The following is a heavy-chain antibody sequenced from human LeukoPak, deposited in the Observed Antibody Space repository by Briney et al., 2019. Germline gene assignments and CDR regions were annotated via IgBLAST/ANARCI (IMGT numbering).Heavy chain of an antibody. Sequence: PGGSLRLSCAASGFTFSNAWMSWVRQAPGKGLEWVGRIKSKTDGGTTDYAAPVKGRFTISRDNSKNTLYLQMNSLRAEDTAVYYCAKEEWLLAVYFDYWGQGTLVTVSS. V-gene: IGHV3-15*01. D-gene: IGHD3-3*01. CDR1: GFTFSNAW. J-gene: IGHJ4*02. CDR3: AKEEWLLAVYFDY. CDR2: IKSKTDGGTT.